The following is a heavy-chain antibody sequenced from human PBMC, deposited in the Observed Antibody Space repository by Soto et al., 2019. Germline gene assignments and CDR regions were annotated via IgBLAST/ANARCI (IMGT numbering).Heavy chain of an antibody. CDR3: ARDLGIAAAGVYDAFDI. D-gene: IGHD6-13*01. CDR1: GYTFTSYG. J-gene: IGHJ3*02. V-gene: IGHV1-18*01. Sequence: GASVKVSCKASGYTFTSYGISWVRQAPGQGLEWMGWISAYNGNTNYAQKLQGRVTMTTDTSTSTAYMELRSLRSDDTAVYYCARDLGIAAAGVYDAFDIWGQGTMVTVSS. CDR2: ISAYNGNT.